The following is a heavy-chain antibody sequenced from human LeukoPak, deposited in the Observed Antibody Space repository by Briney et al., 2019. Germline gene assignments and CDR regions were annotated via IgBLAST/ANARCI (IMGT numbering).Heavy chain of an antibody. CDR1: GYSLTALS. V-gene: IGHV1-24*01. CDR3: ATITGTTSDFEY. Sequence: ASVKVSCKVSGYSLTALSIHWVRQAPGKGLEWMGSFDPEDAETNYAQKFQGRVTMTEDTSTDTAYMEPSSLRSENTAVYDCATITGTTSDFEYWGQGTLVTDSS. D-gene: IGHD4-17*01. CDR2: FDPEDAET. J-gene: IGHJ4*02.